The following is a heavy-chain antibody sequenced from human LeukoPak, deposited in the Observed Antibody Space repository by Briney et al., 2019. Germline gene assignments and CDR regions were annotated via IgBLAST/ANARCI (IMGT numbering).Heavy chain of an antibody. V-gene: IGHV1-2*02. CDR3: ARSPYGDYVGDY. CDR1: GYTFTGYY. D-gene: IGHD4-17*01. J-gene: IGHJ4*02. CDR2: INPNSGGT. Sequence: ASVKVSCKASGYTFTGYYMHWVRQAPRQGLEWMGWINPNSGGTNYAQKFQGRVTMTRDTSISTAYMELSRLRSDDTAVYYCARSPYGDYVGDYWGQGTLVTVSS.